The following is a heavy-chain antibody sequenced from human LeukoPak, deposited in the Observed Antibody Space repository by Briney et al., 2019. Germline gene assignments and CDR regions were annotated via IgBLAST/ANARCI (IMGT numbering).Heavy chain of an antibody. J-gene: IGHJ6*03. CDR2: INHSGST. V-gene: IGHV4-34*01. Sequence: SETLSLTCAVYGGSFSGYYWSWIRQPPGKGLEWIGEINHSGSTNYNPSLKSRVTISVDTSKNQFSLKLSSVTAADTAVYYCARLHRYCSGGSCYYYYYYYMDVWGKGTTVTVSS. CDR3: ARLHRYCSGGSCYYYYYYYMDV. D-gene: IGHD2-15*01. CDR1: GGSFSGYY.